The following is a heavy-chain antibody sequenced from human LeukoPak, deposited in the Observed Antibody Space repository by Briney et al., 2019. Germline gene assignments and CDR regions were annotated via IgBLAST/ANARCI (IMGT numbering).Heavy chain of an antibody. CDR3: ARGDFRLEMSTTIAFDI. V-gene: IGHV3-48*01. Sequence: GGSLRLSCAASGFTFSSYSMNWVRQAPGKGLEWVSYISSSSSTIYYADSVKGRFTISRDNAKNSLYLQMNSLRAEDTAVYYCARGDFRLEMSTTIAFDIWGQGTMVTVSS. CDR1: GFTFSSYS. CDR2: ISSSSSTI. D-gene: IGHD1-1*01. J-gene: IGHJ3*02.